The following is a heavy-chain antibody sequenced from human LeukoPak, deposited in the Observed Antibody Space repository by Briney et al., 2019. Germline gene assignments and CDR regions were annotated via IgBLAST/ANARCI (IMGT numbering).Heavy chain of an antibody. CDR1: GFTFSETW. Sequence: GGSLRLSCAASGFTFSETWMSWVRQAPGKGLEWVAAIKEDGGETDYVDSVKGRFTISRDNAKNSLYLQMNSLTAEDTAVYYCATYSNWVAGDVWGQGTTVSVSS. J-gene: IGHJ6*02. V-gene: IGHV3-7*01. D-gene: IGHD7-27*01. CDR2: IKEDGGET. CDR3: ATYSNWVAGDV.